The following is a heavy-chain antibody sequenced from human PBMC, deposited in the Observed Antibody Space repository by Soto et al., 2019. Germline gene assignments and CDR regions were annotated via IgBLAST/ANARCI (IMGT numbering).Heavy chain of an antibody. D-gene: IGHD3-22*01. CDR1: GYTFTSYG. V-gene: IGHV1-18*04. J-gene: IGHJ4*02. Sequence: ASVKVSCKASGYTFTSYGISWVRQAPGQGLEWMGWISAYNGNTNYAQKLQGRVTMTTDASTSTAYMELRSLRSDDTAVYYCARTVGAGYYYDSSGYSHFDYWGQGTLVTVSS. CDR2: ISAYNGNT. CDR3: ARTVGAGYYYDSSGYSHFDY.